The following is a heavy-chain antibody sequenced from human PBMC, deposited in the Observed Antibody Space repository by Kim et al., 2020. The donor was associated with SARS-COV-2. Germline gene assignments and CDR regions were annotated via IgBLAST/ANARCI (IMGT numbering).Heavy chain of an antibody. J-gene: IGHJ4*02. D-gene: IGHD3-22*01. CDR3: ARPILYDSSGHTSQNDY. V-gene: IGHV4-39*01. Sequence: LKSRVTISVDTSKNQFSLKLSSVTAADTAVYYCARPILYDSSGHTSQNDYWGQGTLVTVSS.